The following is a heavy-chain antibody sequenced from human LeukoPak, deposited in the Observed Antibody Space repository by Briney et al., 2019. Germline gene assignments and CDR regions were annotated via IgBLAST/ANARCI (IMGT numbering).Heavy chain of an antibody. Sequence: IYYSGDTYYNPSLKSRVTITVDTSKNQFSLKLSSVTAADTAVYFCARLNYDLWSGYYGDYWGQGTLVTVSS. D-gene: IGHD3-3*01. V-gene: IGHV4-39*01. CDR2: IYYSGDT. CDR3: ARLNYDLWSGYYGDY. J-gene: IGHJ4*02.